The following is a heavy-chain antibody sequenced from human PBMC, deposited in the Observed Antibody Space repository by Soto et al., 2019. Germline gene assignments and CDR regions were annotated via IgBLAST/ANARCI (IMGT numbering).Heavy chain of an antibody. J-gene: IGHJ4*02. CDR3: ARSPGFDD. V-gene: IGHV4-34*01. CDR2: INHSGST. Sequence: LETLSLTCAVYGGSFSGYYWSWIRQPPGKGLEWIGEINHSGSTDYNPSLKSRVTISVDTSKNQFSLKLSSVTAADTAVYYCARSPGFDDWGQGTLVTVSS. CDR1: GGSFSGYY.